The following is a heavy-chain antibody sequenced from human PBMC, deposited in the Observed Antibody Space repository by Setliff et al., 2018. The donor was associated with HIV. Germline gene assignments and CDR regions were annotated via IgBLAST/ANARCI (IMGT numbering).Heavy chain of an antibody. V-gene: IGHV1-2*02. CDR2: ISPYDLSE. Sequence: ASVKVSCKASGYTFIDYFIHWVRQAPGQGLEWMGWISPYDLSERFSQKFRGRVTMTRDTSINTAFLDLSGLTSDDTAVYYCARQFSNSFDYWGQGALVTVSS. D-gene: IGHD7-27*01. CDR1: GYTFIDYF. CDR3: ARQFSNSFDY. J-gene: IGHJ4*02.